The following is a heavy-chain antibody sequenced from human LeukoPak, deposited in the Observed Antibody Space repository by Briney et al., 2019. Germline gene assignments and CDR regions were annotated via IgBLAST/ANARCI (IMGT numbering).Heavy chain of an antibody. V-gene: IGHV3-53*04. Sequence: GGSLRLSCAASGFTISSNYMTWVRQAPGKGLEWVSVIYRDGSTYYADSLKGRFTVSRHNSKNTLYLQMNSLRTEDTAVYYCAQFPGEGYWGQGTLATVSS. D-gene: IGHD4-17*01. J-gene: IGHJ4*02. CDR3: AQFPGEGY. CDR2: IYRDGST. CDR1: GFTISSNY.